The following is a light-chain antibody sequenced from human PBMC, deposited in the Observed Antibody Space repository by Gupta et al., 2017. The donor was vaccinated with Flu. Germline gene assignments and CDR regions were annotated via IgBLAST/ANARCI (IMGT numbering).Light chain of an antibody. V-gene: IGLV2-23*01. Sequence: QSALTQPASVSGSPGKSINLSCSGTSSDVGSSNLVSWYQQPAGKAPKVMIYAGNKRPSGISDLFSGSKAGNTASLTIYGLQADDEADYYCCSRLGGGVYVFGTRTKVTVL. CDR2: AGN. CDR1: SSDVGSSNL. J-gene: IGLJ1*01. CDR3: CSRLGGGVYV.